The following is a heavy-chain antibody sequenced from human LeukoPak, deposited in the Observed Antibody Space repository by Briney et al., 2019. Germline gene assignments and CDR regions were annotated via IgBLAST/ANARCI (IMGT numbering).Heavy chain of an antibody. CDR3: ARHEPLYDIWSAQFYFDY. CDR1: GDSISTYY. Sequence: SETLSLTCTVSGDSISTYYLSWIRQPPRTRLRWVGHIYFSRTTNYNPSLKRRVTISADTYKNQFSLRLSSVTAADTALHYCARHEPLYDIWSAQFYFDYWGQGTLVTASS. V-gene: IGHV4-59*08. CDR2: IYFSRTT. J-gene: IGHJ4*02. D-gene: IGHD3-3*01.